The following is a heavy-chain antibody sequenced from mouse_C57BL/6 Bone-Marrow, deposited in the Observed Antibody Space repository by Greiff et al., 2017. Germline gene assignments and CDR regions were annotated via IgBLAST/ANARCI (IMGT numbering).Heavy chain of an antibody. CDR2: ISNLAYSI. Sequence: EVMLVESGGGLVQPGGSLKLSCAASGFTFSDYGMAWVRQAPRKGTEWVAFISNLAYSIYYADTVTGRFTISRENAKNTLYLEMSSLRSEDTAMYYCARQDYGSSYDYAMDYWGQGTSVTVSS. J-gene: IGHJ4*01. CDR3: ARQDYGSSYDYAMDY. D-gene: IGHD1-1*01. CDR1: GFTFSDYG. V-gene: IGHV5-15*01.